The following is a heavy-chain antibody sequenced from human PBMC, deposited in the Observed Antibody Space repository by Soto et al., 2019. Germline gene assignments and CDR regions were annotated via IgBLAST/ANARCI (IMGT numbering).Heavy chain of an antibody. CDR3: ARSAYDDGKAYYYYGMDV. CDR1: EVIFSSYA. D-gene: IGHD5-12*01. J-gene: IGHJ6*02. Sequence: GGSLRLSCAASEVIFSSYAMSWVRQAPGKGLEWVSSIGGSGGSTKYADSVKGRFTISRDNSKKTVYLQTNSLRADDTDVYYCARSAYDDGKAYYYYGMDVWGQGTTVTVSS. CDR2: IGGSGGST. V-gene: IGHV3-23*01.